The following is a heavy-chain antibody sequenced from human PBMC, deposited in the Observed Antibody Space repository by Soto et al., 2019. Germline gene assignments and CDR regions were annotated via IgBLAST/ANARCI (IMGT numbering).Heavy chain of an antibody. CDR1: GGSISSSNW. V-gene: IGHV4-4*02. J-gene: IGHJ4*02. Sequence: QVQLQESGPGLVKPSGTLSLTCAVSGGSISSSNWWSWVRQPPGMRLEWIGETHHSGTTNYNPSLKSGVTIPVDKSKNQFSRTLCAVTAADTAFYYWAREGSGSSFCDYWGQGTLVTVSS. CDR2: THHSGTT. D-gene: IGHD3-10*01. CDR3: AREGSGSSFCDY.